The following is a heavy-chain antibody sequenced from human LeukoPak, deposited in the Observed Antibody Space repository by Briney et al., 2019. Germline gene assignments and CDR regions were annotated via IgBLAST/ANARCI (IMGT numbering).Heavy chain of an antibody. CDR3: ARPRSSSGFRHDAFDI. CDR1: GFTFDDYG. D-gene: IGHD3-22*01. J-gene: IGHJ3*02. CDR2: INWNGGST. Sequence: GGSLRLSCAASGFTFDDYGMSWVRQAPGKGLEWVSGINWNGGSTGYADSVKGRFTISRDNAKNSLYLQMNSLRAEDTALYYCARPRSSSGFRHDAFDIWGQGTMITVSS. V-gene: IGHV3-20*04.